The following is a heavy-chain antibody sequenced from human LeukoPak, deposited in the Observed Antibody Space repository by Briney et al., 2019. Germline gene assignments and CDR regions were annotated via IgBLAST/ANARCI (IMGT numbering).Heavy chain of an antibody. J-gene: IGHJ4*02. CDR3: ASDLRSYFDY. CDR2: YDPEDGDI. D-gene: IGHD3-3*01. V-gene: IGHV1-24*01. CDR1: GYTLTELS. Sequence: SVKVSCKVSGYTLTELSTHWVRQAPGKGLEWMGGYDPEDGDIVYTQKFQGRVTLTESTAKDTAYMELSSRTAENTAVYYWASDLRSYFDYWGQGTLVSVSS.